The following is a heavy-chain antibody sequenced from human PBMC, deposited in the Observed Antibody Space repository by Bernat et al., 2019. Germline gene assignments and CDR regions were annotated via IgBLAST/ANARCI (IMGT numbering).Heavy chain of an antibody. D-gene: IGHD6-19*01. CDR3: ARDKSIYRSGREDTEGSIEHNWYF. J-gene: IGHJ2*01. CDR2: IIPILGIA. Sequence: FSSYAIIWVRQAPGQWLEWMGRIIPILGIANYAQKFPGRFTITADKSTSTAYMELSSLRSEDTAVYYCARDKSIYRSGREDTEGSIEHNWYF. CDR1: FSSYA. V-gene: IGHV1-69*04.